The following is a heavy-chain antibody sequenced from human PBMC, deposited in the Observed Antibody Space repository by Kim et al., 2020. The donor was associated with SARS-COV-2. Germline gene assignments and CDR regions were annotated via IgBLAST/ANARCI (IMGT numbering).Heavy chain of an antibody. CDR2: IYYSGST. Sequence: SETLSLTCTVSGGSISSYYWSWIRQPPGKGLEWIGYIYYSGSTNYNPSLKSRVTISVDTSKNQFSLKLSSVTAADTAVYYCARGRGSGWESEYFQHWGQG. CDR1: GGSISSYY. J-gene: IGHJ1*01. D-gene: IGHD6-19*01. V-gene: IGHV4-59*13. CDR3: ARGRGSGWESEYFQH.